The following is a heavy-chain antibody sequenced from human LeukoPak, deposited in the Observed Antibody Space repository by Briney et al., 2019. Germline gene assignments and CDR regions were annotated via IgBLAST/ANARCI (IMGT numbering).Heavy chain of an antibody. Sequence: PGGSLRLSCAASGFTFSSYAMHWVRQAPGKGLEWVAVISYDGSNKYYADSVKGRFTISRDNSKNTLYLQMNSLRAEDTAVYYCARDRGSSSWSYYFDYWGQGTLVTVSS. D-gene: IGHD6-13*01. CDR2: ISYDGSNK. J-gene: IGHJ4*02. V-gene: IGHV3-30*04. CDR3: ARDRGSSSWSYYFDY. CDR1: GFTFSSYA.